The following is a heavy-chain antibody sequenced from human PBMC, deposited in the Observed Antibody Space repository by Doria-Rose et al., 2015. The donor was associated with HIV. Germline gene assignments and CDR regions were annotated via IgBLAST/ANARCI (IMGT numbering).Heavy chain of an antibody. V-gene: IGHV2-26*01. Sequence: QESGPVLVKPTETLTLTCTVSGVSLSSPGMGVSWIRQPPGKALEWLANIFADDERSYKASLKSRLTISSGTSISQVVLTMTDMDPADTATYYCARIRSSRWYHKYYFDFWGQGTLVIVSA. CDR2: IFADDER. CDR1: GVSLSSPGMG. J-gene: IGHJ4*02. CDR3: ARIRSSRWYHKYYFDF. D-gene: IGHD6-13*01.